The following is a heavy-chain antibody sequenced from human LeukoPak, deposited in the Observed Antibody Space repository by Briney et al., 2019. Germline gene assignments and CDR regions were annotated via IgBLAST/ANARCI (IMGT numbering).Heavy chain of an antibody. CDR2: ISGSSSTI. CDR1: GGSISSSS. Sequence: ETLSLTCTVSGGSISSSSYYWGWIRQPPGKGLEWISYISGSSSTIHYADSVKGRFTISRDNDKNSLYLEMNSLRAEDTAVYFCARVEKGFWSGFKVDVWGKGTAVTVSS. J-gene: IGHJ6*04. D-gene: IGHD3-3*01. CDR3: ARVEKGFWSGFKVDV. V-gene: IGHV3-48*01.